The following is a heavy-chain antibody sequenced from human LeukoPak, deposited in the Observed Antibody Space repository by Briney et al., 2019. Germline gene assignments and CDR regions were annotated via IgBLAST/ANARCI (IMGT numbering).Heavy chain of an antibody. D-gene: IGHD3-9*01. CDR3: ARESRTYYDILTGPDY. Sequence: ASVKVSCQASGYTFTSYGISWVRQAPGQGLQWMGWISVYNGNTNYAQKLQGRVTMTTDTFTSTAYMELRSLRSDDTAVYYCARESRTYYDILTGPDYWGQGTLVTVSS. J-gene: IGHJ4*02. V-gene: IGHV1-18*01. CDR2: ISVYNGNT. CDR1: GYTFTSYG.